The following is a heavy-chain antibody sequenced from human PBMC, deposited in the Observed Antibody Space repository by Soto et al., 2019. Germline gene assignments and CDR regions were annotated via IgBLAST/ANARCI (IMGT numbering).Heavy chain of an antibody. D-gene: IGHD3-3*01. CDR3: AKDRGYTIFGVVRTRNNWFDP. Sequence: GGSLRLSCAASGFTFSSYAMSWVRQAPGKGLEWVSAISGSGGSTYYADSVKGRFTISRDNSKNTLYLQMNSLRAEDTAVYYCAKDRGYTIFGVVRTRNNWFDPWGQGTLVTVSS. V-gene: IGHV3-23*01. CDR2: ISGSGGST. CDR1: GFTFSSYA. J-gene: IGHJ5*02.